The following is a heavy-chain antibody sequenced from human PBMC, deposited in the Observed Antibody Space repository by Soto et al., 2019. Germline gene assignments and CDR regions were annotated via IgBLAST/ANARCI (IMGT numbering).Heavy chain of an antibody. V-gene: IGHV3-30*18. D-gene: IGHD2-2*01. CDR2: LSHDESNK. CDR1: GFTFSTYG. CDR3: VKEGRGSSTSCSRCYGLDV. Sequence: GGSLRLSCGASGFTFSTYGMHWVRQAPGKGLEWVAALSHDESNKFYADSVKGRFTISKDNSKNTLYLEMFSLRAEDTAVYYCVKEGRGSSTSCSRCYGLDVWGQGTTVTVSS. J-gene: IGHJ6*02.